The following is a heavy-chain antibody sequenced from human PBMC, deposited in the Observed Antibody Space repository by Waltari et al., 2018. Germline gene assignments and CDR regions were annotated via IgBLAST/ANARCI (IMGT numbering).Heavy chain of an antibody. J-gene: IGHJ5*02. CDR3: ARGLHYDFWSGYYRSNWFDP. CDR2: INHSGST. V-gene: IGHV4-34*01. D-gene: IGHD3-3*01. Sequence: QVQLQQWGAGLLKPSETLSLTCAVYGGSFSGYYWSWIRQPPGKGLEWIGEINHSGSTNYNPSLKSRVTISVDTSKNQFSLKLSSVTAADTAVYYCARGLHYDFWSGYYRSNWFDPWGQGTLVTVSS. CDR1: GGSFSGYY.